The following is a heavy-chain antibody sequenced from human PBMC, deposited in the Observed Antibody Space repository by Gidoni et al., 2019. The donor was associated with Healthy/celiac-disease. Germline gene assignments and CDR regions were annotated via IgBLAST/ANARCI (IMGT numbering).Heavy chain of an antibody. CDR1: GYTLTSYY. D-gene: IGHD2-2*01. V-gene: IGHV1-46*01. CDR3: ARDEVVPAAYDAFDI. Sequence: QVQLVQSGAEVLKPGASVKVSCKASGYTLTSYYMPWVRQAPGQALEWMGIINPSGGSTSYAKKFQGRVTMTRDTSTSTVYMELSSLGSEDTAVYYCARDEVVPAAYDAFDIWGQGTMVTVSS. J-gene: IGHJ3*02. CDR2: INPSGGST.